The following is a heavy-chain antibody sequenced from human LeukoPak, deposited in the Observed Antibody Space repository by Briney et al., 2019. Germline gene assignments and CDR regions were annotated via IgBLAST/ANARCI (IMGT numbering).Heavy chain of an antibody. J-gene: IGHJ3*02. D-gene: IGHD1-26*01. V-gene: IGHV4-59*08. CDR3: ARYSGSYYRAFDI. Sequence: PSETLSLTCTVSGGSISTYYWNWIRQPPGKGLEWIGYIYYSGSTNYNPSLRSRVTISVDTSKNQFSLKLSSVTAADTAVYYCARYSGSYYRAFDIWGQGTMVTVSS. CDR2: IYYSGST. CDR1: GGSISTYY.